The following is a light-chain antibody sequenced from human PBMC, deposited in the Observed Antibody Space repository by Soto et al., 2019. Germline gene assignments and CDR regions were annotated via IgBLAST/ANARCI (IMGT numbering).Light chain of an antibody. V-gene: IGLV1-44*01. CDR1: SSSIERNT. Sequence: QSVLTQPPSASGTPGQRVTISCSGDSSSIERNTVSWYQQLPGMAPKLLIYLNSRRPSGVPDRFSGSKSGTSASLAISGLQSDDEAVYFCSTWDDSLNGWVFGGGTKLTVL. J-gene: IGLJ3*02. CDR3: STWDDSLNGWV. CDR2: LNS.